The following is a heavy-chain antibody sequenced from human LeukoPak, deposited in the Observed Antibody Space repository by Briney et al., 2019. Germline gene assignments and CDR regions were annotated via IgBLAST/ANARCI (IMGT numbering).Heavy chain of an antibody. D-gene: IGHD5-12*01. CDR1: GFTFSSYS. V-gene: IGHV3-21*01. Sequence: GGSLRLSCAASGFTFSSYSMNWVRQAPGKGLEWVSSISSSSSYIYYADSVKGRFTISRDNAKNSLYLQMNSLRAEDTAVYYCARDLSGTKTYYYYGMDVWGQGTTVTVSS. CDR3: ARDLSGTKTYYYYGMDV. J-gene: IGHJ6*02. CDR2: ISSSSSYI.